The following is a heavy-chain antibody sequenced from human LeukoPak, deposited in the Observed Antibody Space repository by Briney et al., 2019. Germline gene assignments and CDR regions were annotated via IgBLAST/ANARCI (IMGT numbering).Heavy chain of an antibody. CDR1: GYNFISNW. Sequence: GESLKISCKGSGYNFISNWIAWVRQMPGKGLEWMGIIYPADSHTRYSPSFQGQVTISADKSISTAYQQWSSLEASDTAMYYCARTDCSSTDCYLFDYWGQGTVVTVSP. CDR3: ARTDCSSTDCYLFDY. D-gene: IGHD2-2*01. J-gene: IGHJ4*02. CDR2: IYPADSHT. V-gene: IGHV5-51*01.